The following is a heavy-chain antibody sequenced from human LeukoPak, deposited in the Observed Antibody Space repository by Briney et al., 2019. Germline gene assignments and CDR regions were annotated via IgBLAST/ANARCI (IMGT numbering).Heavy chain of an antibody. D-gene: IGHD2-15*01. V-gene: IGHV3-30*02. J-gene: IGHJ6*03. CDR3: AKDWRRIVVVGPITRHGNYMDV. CDR1: GFTFSSYG. CDR2: IRYDGSNK. Sequence: GGSLRLSCAASGFTFSSYGMHWVRQAPGKGLEWVTYIRYDGSNKYYADSVKGRFTISRDNSKNTLYLQMNSLRPEDTAVYYCAKDWRRIVVVGPITRHGNYMDVWGKGTTVTISS.